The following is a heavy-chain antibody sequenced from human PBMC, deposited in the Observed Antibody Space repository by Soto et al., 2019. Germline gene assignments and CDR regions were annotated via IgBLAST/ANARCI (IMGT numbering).Heavy chain of an antibody. V-gene: IGHV4-31*03. CDR2: IYYIGST. CDR3: TREAAGIINLFDP. D-gene: IGHD6-25*01. J-gene: IGHJ5*02. CDR1: GGSIRSGGYY. Sequence: QVQLQESGPGLVKPSQTLSLTCTVSGGSIRSGGYYWSWIRQHPGKGLAWIGYIYYIGSTYYTPSPMIRVTISVDQSKNQFSLKLSSVTAADTAVYYCTREAAGIINLFDPWGQGRLGTVSS.